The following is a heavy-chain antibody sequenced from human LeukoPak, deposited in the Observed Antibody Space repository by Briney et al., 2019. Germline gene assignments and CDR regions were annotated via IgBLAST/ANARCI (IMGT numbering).Heavy chain of an antibody. D-gene: IGHD3-3*01. CDR2: INPSGGST. Sequence: ASVKVSCKASGYTFTSYYMHWVRQAPGQGLEWMGIINPSGGSTSYAQRFQGRVTMTRDTSTSTVYMELSSPRSEDTAVYYCARDLSCSGDYDFWSGYYPRYYYYGMDVWGQGTTVTVSS. J-gene: IGHJ6*02. CDR3: ARDLSCSGDYDFWSGYYPRYYYYGMDV. CDR1: GYTFTSYY. V-gene: IGHV1-46*01.